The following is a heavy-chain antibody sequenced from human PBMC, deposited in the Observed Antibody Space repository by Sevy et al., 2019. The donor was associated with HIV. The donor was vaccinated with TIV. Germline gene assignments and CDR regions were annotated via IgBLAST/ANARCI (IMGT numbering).Heavy chain of an antibody. CDR3: AKDLLPYGSGSYPLDY. D-gene: IGHD3-10*01. J-gene: IGHJ4*02. V-gene: IGHV3-9*01. Sequence: GGSLRLSCAASGFRFEDYGMHWVRRAPGKGLEWVSGIGWNSGSVGYAVSVKGPFTISRDNAKNLLYLQMNSLTSEDTALYYCAKDLLPYGSGSYPLDYWGQGTVVTVSS. CDR2: IGWNSGSV. CDR1: GFRFEDYG.